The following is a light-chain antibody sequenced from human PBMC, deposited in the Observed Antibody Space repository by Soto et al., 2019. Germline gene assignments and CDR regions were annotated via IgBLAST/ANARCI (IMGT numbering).Light chain of an antibody. V-gene: IGKV3-15*01. CDR2: GAS. CDR1: QSVYSN. J-gene: IGKJ4*01. CDR3: QQHNNWPLT. Sequence: EIVMTQSPATLSVSPGERATLSCRASQSVYSNLAWYQQKPGQAPRLLIHGASTRATGIPARFSGSGSGTEFTLTISSLQSEDFGLYYCQQHNNWPLTFGGGTKVEIK.